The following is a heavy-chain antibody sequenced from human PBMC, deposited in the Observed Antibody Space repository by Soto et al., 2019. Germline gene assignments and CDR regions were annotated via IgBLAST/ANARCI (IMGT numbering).Heavy chain of an antibody. CDR3: ARDPTVATGWFDP. V-gene: IGHV4-59*01. CDR1: GGTFSPNY. Sequence: PSETLSLTCTVSGGTFSPNYWSWIRQPPGKGLEWVGYIYYSGSTSYNPSLKSRVTISVDTSKNQFSLKLSSVTAADTAVYYCARDPTVATGWFDPWGQGTLVTVPQ. J-gene: IGHJ5*02. CDR2: IYYSGST. D-gene: IGHD5-12*01.